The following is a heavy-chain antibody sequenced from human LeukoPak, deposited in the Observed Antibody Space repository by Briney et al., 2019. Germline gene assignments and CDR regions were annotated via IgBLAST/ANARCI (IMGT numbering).Heavy chain of an antibody. CDR2: IKQDGSEK. D-gene: IGHD3-10*01. CDR3: AREVTMVRGLIRNWFDP. J-gene: IGHJ5*02. Sequence: GGPLRLSCAASGFTFSSYWMSWVRQAPGKGLEWVANIKQDGSEKYYVDSVKGRFTISRDNAKNSLYLQMNSLRAEDTAVYYCAREVTMVRGLIRNWFDPWGQGTLVTVSS. V-gene: IGHV3-7*01. CDR1: GFTFSSYW.